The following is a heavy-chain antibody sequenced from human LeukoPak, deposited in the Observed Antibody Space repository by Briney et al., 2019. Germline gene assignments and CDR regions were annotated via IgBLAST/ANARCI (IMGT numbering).Heavy chain of an antibody. CDR1: GFTFSTYK. CDR2: IFTTGSTI. V-gene: IGHV3-48*03. CDR3: ARGDPHADL. J-gene: IGHJ5*02. Sequence: GGSLRLSCAASGFTFSTYKMHWVRQAPGKGLEWVSYIFTTGSTILYADSVKGRFTISRDNARTSLYLQMNSLRVEDTGVYYCARGDPHADLWGQGTLVTVSS.